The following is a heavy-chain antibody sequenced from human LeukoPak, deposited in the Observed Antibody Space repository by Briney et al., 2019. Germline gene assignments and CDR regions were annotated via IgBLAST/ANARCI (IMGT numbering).Heavy chain of an antibody. Sequence: GGSPRLSCAASGFTLSSYAMSWVRRAPGKGLECVSAISGSGGSTYYADSVKGRFTITRDNSKNTLYLQMNSLRAEDTAVYYCAKVTQVLRYFDWANGRNWYFDYWGQGTLVTVSS. V-gene: IGHV3-23*01. CDR2: ISGSGGST. D-gene: IGHD3-9*01. CDR1: GFTLSSYA. CDR3: AKVTQVLRYFDWANGRNWYFDY. J-gene: IGHJ4*02.